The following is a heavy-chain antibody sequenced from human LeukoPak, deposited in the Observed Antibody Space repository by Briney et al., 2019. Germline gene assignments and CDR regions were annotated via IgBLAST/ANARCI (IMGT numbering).Heavy chain of an antibody. D-gene: IGHD6-19*01. CDR1: GGTFSSYA. J-gene: IGHJ4*02. V-gene: IGHV1-69*01. Sequence: ASVKVSCKASGGTFSSYAISWVRQAPGQGLEWMGGIIPIFGTANYAQKFQGRVTTTADESTSTAYMELSSLRSEDTAVYYCARPHSSGWYGRFDYWGQGTLVTVSS. CDR3: ARPHSSGWYGRFDY. CDR2: IIPIFGTA.